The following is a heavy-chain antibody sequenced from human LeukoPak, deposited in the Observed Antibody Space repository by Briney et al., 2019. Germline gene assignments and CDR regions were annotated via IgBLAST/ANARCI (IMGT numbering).Heavy chain of an antibody. CDR2: IYYSGST. V-gene: IGHV4-39*02. J-gene: IGHJ3*02. D-gene: IGHD5-12*01. Sequence: SETLSLTCTVSGGSISSSSYYWGWIRQPPGKGLEWIGSIYYSGSTYYNPSLKSRVTISVDTSKNQFSLKLNSVTAADTAVYYCAREAYSGYDRGAFDIWGQGTMVTVSS. CDR3: AREAYSGYDRGAFDI. CDR1: GGSISSSSYY.